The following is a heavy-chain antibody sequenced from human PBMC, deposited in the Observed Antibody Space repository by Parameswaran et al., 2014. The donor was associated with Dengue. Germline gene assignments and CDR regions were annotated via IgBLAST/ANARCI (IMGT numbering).Heavy chain of an antibody. CDR3: ARGGEYFQH. J-gene: IGHJ1*01. Sequence: VRQAPGKGRGVGSYISTSGISINYADSVKGRFTISRDNAKNSLYLQMNSLRVEDTAVYYCARGGEYFQHWGQGTLVTVSS. CDR2: ISTSGISI. V-gene: IGHV3-11*04.